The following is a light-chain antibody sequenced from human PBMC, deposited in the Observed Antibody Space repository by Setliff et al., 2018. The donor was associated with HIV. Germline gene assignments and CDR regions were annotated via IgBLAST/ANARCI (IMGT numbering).Light chain of an antibody. CDR3: CSYAGSAFYV. J-gene: IGLJ1*01. CDR2: DVT. V-gene: IGLV2-23*02. Sequence: QSALAQPASVSGSLGQSITISCTGTSSNVGMYKLVSWYQHHPGKAPKLLIYDVTRRPSGVTHRFSGSKSGNTASLTISGLQAEDEADYFCCSYAGSAFYVFGIGTKVTVL. CDR1: SSNVGMYKL.